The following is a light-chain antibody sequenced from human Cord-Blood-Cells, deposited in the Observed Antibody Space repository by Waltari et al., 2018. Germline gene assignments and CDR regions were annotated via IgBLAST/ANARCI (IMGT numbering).Light chain of an antibody. Sequence: SSELTQDPAVSVALGQTVRITCQGDSLRSYYASWYQQKPGQAPVLVIYSKKNRPSGIPDRFSGSSSGNTASLTITGAQAEDEADYYCNSRDSSGNHVVFGGGTKLTVL. J-gene: IGLJ2*01. CDR2: SKK. CDR3: NSRDSSGNHVV. CDR1: SLRSYY. V-gene: IGLV3-19*01.